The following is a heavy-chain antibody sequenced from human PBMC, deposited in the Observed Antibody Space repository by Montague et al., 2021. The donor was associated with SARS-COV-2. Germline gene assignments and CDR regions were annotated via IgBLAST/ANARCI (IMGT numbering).Heavy chain of an antibody. J-gene: IGHJ6*02. V-gene: IGHV3-48*02. CDR2: ISSSSSTI. D-gene: IGHD3-3*01. Sequence: SLRLSCAASGFTFSSYRMNWVRQAPGKGLEWVSYISSSSSTIYYADFVKGRFTISRDNAKNSLYLQMNSLRDEDTAVYYCARDQGEVTIFGVVMSYYYGMDVWGQGTTVTVSS. CDR3: ARDQGEVTIFGVVMSYYYGMDV. CDR1: GFTFSSYR.